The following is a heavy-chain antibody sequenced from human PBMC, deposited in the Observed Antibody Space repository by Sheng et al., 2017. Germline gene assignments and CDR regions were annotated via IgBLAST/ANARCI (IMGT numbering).Heavy chain of an antibody. D-gene: IGHD3-10*01. CDR3: AREGRDLPFLI. CDR1: GFTFGYYV. Sequence: EVQLVESGGGLVQPGRSLRLSCTGSGFTFGYYVMSWVRQAPGKGLEWVGFIRNLAYGGTTEYAAPVKGRFTISRDDSKGVAYLQMNSLKTEDTAVYYCAREGRDLPFLIWGQGTMVTVSS. J-gene: IGHJ3*02. CDR2: IRNLAYGGTT. V-gene: IGHV3-49*04.